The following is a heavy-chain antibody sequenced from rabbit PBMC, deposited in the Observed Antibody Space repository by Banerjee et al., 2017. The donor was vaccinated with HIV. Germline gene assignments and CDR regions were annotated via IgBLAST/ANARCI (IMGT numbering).Heavy chain of an antibody. CDR3: ARDLIGGSYAFNL. V-gene: IGHV1S45*01. Sequence: QEQLVESGGGLVTLGGSLTLTCKASGFSFSSGYDMCWVRQAPGKGLEWIGCIYSSSGSTDYASWVNGRFTISKTSSTTVTLQMTSLTAADTATYFCARDLIGGSYAFNLWGPGTLVTVS. D-gene: IGHD8-1*01. J-gene: IGHJ4*01. CDR2: IYSSSGST. CDR1: GFSFSSGYD.